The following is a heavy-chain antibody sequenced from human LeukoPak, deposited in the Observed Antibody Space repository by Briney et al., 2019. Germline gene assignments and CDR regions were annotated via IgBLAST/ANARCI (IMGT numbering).Heavy chain of an antibody. CDR3: ARGYSYDRHAYYASPFDY. Sequence: SETLSLTCTVSGGSISSYYWSWIRQPPGKGLEWIGYIYYSGSTNYNPSLKSRVTISVDTSKNQFSLRLSSVTAADTAVYYCARGYSYDRHAYYASPFDYWGQGTLVTVSS. CDR2: IYYSGST. D-gene: IGHD3-22*01. CDR1: GGSISSYY. V-gene: IGHV4-59*01. J-gene: IGHJ4*02.